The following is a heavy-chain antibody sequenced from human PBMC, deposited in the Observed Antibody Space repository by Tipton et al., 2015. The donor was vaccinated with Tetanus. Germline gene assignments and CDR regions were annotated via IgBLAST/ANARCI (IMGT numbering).Heavy chain of an antibody. CDR2: LNPKSGSA. J-gene: IGHJ1*01. CDR3: AKDVNWNLRYFQH. CDR1: GYTFTSYG. V-gene: IGHV1-8*02. D-gene: IGHD1-1*01. Sequence: QLVQSGAEVKKPGASVKVSCKASGYTFTSYGLNWVRKAAGRGFEWMGWLNPKSGSAAYAPRFQGRVTMTTNTSITTAFMEVASLTYEDTAVYYCAKDVNWNLRYFQHWGQGTVVTVSS.